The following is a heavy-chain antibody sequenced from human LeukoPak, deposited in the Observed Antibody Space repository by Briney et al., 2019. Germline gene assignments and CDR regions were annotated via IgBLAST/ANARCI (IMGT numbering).Heavy chain of an antibody. CDR2: ISSSSSYI. CDR1: GFTFSSYS. D-gene: IGHD4-11*01. Sequence: GGSLRLSCAASGFTFSSYSMNWVRQAPGKGLEWVSSISSSSSYIYYADSVKGRFTVSRDNAKNSVYPQMNSLRAEDTAVYYCARDKWLTTTHYFDYWGQGTLVTVSS. J-gene: IGHJ4*02. CDR3: ARDKWLTTTHYFDY. V-gene: IGHV3-21*01.